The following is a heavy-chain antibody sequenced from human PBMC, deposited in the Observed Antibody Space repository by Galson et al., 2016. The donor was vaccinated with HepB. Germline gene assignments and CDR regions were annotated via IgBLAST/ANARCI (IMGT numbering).Heavy chain of an antibody. D-gene: IGHD2-15*01. Sequence: SVKVSCKASGYTFTSNGISWVRQAPGQGLEWMGWINVYSDDTAYAHKFHGRVTLTADTSTATAYMELRNLRSDDTAVYYCARSGYCSGAACYSEGLDVWGQGTTVTVSS. J-gene: IGHJ6*02. V-gene: IGHV1-18*01. CDR2: INVYSDDT. CDR3: ARSGYCSGAACYSEGLDV. CDR1: GYTFTSNG.